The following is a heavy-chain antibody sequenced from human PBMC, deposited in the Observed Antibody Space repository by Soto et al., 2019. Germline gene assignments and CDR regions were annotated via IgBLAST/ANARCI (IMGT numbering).Heavy chain of an antibody. D-gene: IGHD3-9*01. CDR3: AKDLGLGVIAGYPHDC. CDR2: ISVSGANT. Sequence: DVQLLDSGGGLVQPGGSPRLSCAASRFTFNNYAMSWVRQAPGKGLEWVSTISVSGANTYYADSVKGRFTISRDDSKNTLYLQMNSLGAEDTAVYYCAKDLGLGVIAGYPHDCWGQGTLVTVSS. J-gene: IGHJ4*02. CDR1: RFTFNNYA. V-gene: IGHV3-23*01.